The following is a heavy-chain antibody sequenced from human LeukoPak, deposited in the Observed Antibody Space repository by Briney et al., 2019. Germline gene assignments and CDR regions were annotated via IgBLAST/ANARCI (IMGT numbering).Heavy chain of an antibody. V-gene: IGHV3-23*01. CDR1: GLTFNNFA. CDR3: AKNLFKDFEGSAFFGIMDV. J-gene: IGHJ6*03. Sequence: PGGSLRLAGAASGLTFNNFAFFWVRQAPGKGLEWVSDISGSGMSTYYADSVKGRFTISRDNSKNSLFLEMSSLRVEDTATYYCAKNLFKDFEGSAFFGIMDVWGKGTAVTVSS. D-gene: IGHD6-19*01. CDR2: ISGSGMST.